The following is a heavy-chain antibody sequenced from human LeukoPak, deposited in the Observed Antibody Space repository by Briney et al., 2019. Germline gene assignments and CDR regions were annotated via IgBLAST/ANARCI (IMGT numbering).Heavy chain of an antibody. CDR3: AREIPVTPVCFDY. J-gene: IGHJ4*02. CDR1: GFTFSSYN. D-gene: IGHD2-21*01. CDR2: ISSSSSYI. V-gene: IGHV3-21*01. Sequence: GGSLRLSCAASGFTFSSYNMNWVRQAPGKGLEWVSFISSSSSYIYYSDSVRGRFTISRDNAMNSLYLQMNSLRAEDTAVYYCAREIPVTPVCFDYWGQGTLVTVSS.